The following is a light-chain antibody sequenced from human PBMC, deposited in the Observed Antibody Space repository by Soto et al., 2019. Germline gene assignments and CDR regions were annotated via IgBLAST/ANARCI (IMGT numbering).Light chain of an antibody. CDR3: QQYGGTSWT. V-gene: IGKV3-20*01. CDR1: QSISISY. J-gene: IGKJ1*01. CDR2: STS. Sequence: EIVLTQSPDTLSLSPGERATLSCRASQSISISYLAWYQQQPGQAPRLLIYSTSTRATGIPDRFSGSGSGTDFTLTNTKLEPGDFAVYYCQQYGGTSWTFGQGTKVEIK.